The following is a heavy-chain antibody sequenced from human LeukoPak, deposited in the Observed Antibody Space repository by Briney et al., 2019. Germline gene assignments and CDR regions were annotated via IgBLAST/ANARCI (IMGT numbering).Heavy chain of an antibody. CDR1: GFTVSGNY. D-gene: IGHD3-3*01. CDR2: IYSGGTT. CDR3: AKDGGDYDFWSGAYYYYYYMDV. Sequence: GGSLRLSCAASGFTVSGNYMSWVRQAPGKGLEWVSLIYSGGTTYYADSVKGRFTISRDNSKNTLYLQMNSLGAEDTDVYYCAKDGGDYDFWSGAYYYYYYMDVWGKGTTVTVSS. J-gene: IGHJ6*03. V-gene: IGHV3-53*05.